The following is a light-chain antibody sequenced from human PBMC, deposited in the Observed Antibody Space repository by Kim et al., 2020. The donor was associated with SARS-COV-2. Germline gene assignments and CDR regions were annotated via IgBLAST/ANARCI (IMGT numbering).Light chain of an antibody. Sequence: DIQMTQSPSSLSASVGDRVTITCRASQGISNYLAWYQQKPGKVPKLLIYAASALQSGVPSRFSGSGSGTDFTLTISSLQPEDVATYYCQKYNSALPGTFGGGTKVDIK. CDR1: QGISNY. V-gene: IGKV1-27*01. CDR3: QKYNSALPGT. CDR2: AAS. J-gene: IGKJ4*01.